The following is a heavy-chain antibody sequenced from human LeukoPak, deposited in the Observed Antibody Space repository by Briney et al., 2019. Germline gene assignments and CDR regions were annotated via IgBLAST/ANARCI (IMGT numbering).Heavy chain of an antibody. D-gene: IGHD6-19*01. J-gene: IGHJ4*02. CDR2: LNPGNGDT. Sequence: ASVKVSCKASGYTFTTYPIHWVRQAPGQRLEWMGWLNPGNGDTSSSQNFQGRVTITRDTSASTAYMELNSLRAEDTAVYYCARVKVKQWLVRTFDYWGQGTLVTVSS. CDR1: GYTFTTYP. V-gene: IGHV1-3*01. CDR3: ARVKVKQWLVRTFDY.